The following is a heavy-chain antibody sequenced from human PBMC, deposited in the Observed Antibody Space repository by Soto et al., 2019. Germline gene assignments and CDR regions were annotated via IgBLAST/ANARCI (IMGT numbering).Heavy chain of an antibody. CDR1: GYSFTSYW. CDR3: ARPQVPFIYYDSSGYRYGMDV. Sequence: PGESLKISCKGSGYSFTSYWIGWVRQMPGKGLEWMGIIYPGDSDTRYSPSFQGQVTISADKSISTAYLQWSSLKASDTAMYYCARPQVPFIYYDSSGYRYGMDVWGQGTTVTVSS. V-gene: IGHV5-51*01. CDR2: IYPGDSDT. D-gene: IGHD3-22*01. J-gene: IGHJ6*02.